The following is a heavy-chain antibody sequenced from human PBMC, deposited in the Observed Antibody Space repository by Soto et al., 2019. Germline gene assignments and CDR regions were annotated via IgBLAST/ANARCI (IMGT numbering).Heavy chain of an antibody. J-gene: IGHJ5*02. D-gene: IGHD1-26*01. CDR1: GYSFTSYW. Sequence: GESLKISCKTSGYSFTSYWIGWVRQMPGKGLEWMGIVYPGDFHTRYSPSFQGQVTISADKSINTAYLRWSSLKASDTAMYYCARRVGVHRYNWFDPWGQGTLVTVSS. CDR3: ARRVGVHRYNWFDP. CDR2: VYPGDFHT. V-gene: IGHV5-51*01.